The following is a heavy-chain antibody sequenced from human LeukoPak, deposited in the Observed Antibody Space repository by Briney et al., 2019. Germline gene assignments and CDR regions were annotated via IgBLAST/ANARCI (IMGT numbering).Heavy chain of an antibody. Sequence: PGGSLRLSCAASGFTFRDYNMSWVRQPPGQGLEWVSYITDSGSSIHYADSVNGRFTISRDNAKNSLYLQMNSLRAEDSAVYYCARSIGLTGGGVDVWGRGTTVTVSS. CDR1: GFTFRDYN. J-gene: IGHJ6*02. V-gene: IGHV3-11*01. D-gene: IGHD3-9*01. CDR2: ITDSGSSI. CDR3: ARSIGLTGGGVDV.